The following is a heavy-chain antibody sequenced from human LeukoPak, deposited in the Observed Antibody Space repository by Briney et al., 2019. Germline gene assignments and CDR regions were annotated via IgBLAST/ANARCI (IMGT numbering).Heavy chain of an antibody. CDR2: INPNSGGT. CDR3: ARAYDSSGYLFFDY. D-gene: IGHD3-22*01. V-gene: IGHV1-2*02. Sequence: ASVKVSCKACGCIFTGYYMHWVRQAPGQGLEWMGWINPNSGGTNYAQKFQGRVTMTRDTSISTAYMKLSRLRSDDTAVYYCARAYDSSGYLFFDYWGQGTLVTVSS. CDR1: GCIFTGYY. J-gene: IGHJ4*02.